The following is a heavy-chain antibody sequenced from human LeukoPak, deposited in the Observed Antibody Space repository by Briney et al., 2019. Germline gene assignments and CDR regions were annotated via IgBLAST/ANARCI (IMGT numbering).Heavy chain of an antibody. CDR2: ISRSGPT. D-gene: IGHD2-21*01. CDR3: AKGESIAFAT. CDR1: GFNFSRYD. V-gene: IGHV3-23*01. Sequence: PGGSLRLSCTTSGFNFSRYDMQWVRQAPGKGLEWVSGISRSGPTYYRDSVRGRFTISRDNSKNTLYLQMNSLRAEDTAVYYCAKGESIAFATWGQGTMVTVSS. J-gene: IGHJ3*02.